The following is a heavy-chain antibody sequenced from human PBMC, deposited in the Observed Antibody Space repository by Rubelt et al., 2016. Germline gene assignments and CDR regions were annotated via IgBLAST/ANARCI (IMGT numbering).Heavy chain of an antibody. CDR1: GFSVSSKY. J-gene: IGHJ3*01. Sequence: EVQLVESGGGLVQPGGCLRISCAASGFSVSSKYMAWVRQAPGKGLEWVSSIYANGNTHYEDSMKGRFTISRDNSKNTVFLQMNSLRVDDTAVYYCISYVWGQGTMVTVSS. CDR2: IYANGNT. CDR3: ISYV. V-gene: IGHV3-66*01.